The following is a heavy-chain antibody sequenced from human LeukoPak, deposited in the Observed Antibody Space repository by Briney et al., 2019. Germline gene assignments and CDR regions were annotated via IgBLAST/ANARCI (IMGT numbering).Heavy chain of an antibody. CDR1: GFTFSIYA. Sequence: GGSLRLSCAASGFTFSIYAMSWVRQASGKGLEWVSPITSRDGGTFYTDPVKGRFTISRDNSKNMLYLQMNSLRAEDTAIYYCAKDRPNYYESNGDYYRRNGDSWGQGTLVTVSS. D-gene: IGHD3-22*01. V-gene: IGHV3-23*01. J-gene: IGHJ5*01. CDR2: ITSRDGGT. CDR3: AKDRPNYYESNGDYYRRNGDS.